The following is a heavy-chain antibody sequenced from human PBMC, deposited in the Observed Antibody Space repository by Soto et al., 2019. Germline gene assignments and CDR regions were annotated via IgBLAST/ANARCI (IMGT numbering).Heavy chain of an antibody. J-gene: IGHJ4*02. D-gene: IGHD2-15*01. Sequence: QVQLVQSGAEVKKPGASVKVTCKASGYTFTSNGIHWVRQAPGQSLEWMGWINPGNGDTKYSQNLQDRITLTRETSASTAYMDLSSLRSEDTAVYYCASRGDMGGGPYDYWGQGTLLTVSS. CDR2: INPGNGDT. V-gene: IGHV1-3*01. CDR1: GYTFTSNG. CDR3: ASRGDMGGGPYDY.